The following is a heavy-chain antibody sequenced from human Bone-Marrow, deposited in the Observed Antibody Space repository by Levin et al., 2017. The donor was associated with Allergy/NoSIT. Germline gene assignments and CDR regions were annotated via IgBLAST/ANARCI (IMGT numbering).Heavy chain of an antibody. CDR3: ARSGIFGVVSQMGPFFDY. D-gene: IGHD3-3*01. Sequence: SGPTLVKPTQTLTLTCTYSGFSLSTNGVLLSWIRQPPGKALEWLARIDWDGDKFYSPSLGTRLTISRETSRKQVVLPMTNMDPVDTATYFCARSGIFGVVSQMGPFFDYWGRGIPVTVSS. CDR1: GFSLSTNGVL. V-gene: IGHV2-70*04. CDR2: IDWDGDK. J-gene: IGHJ4*02.